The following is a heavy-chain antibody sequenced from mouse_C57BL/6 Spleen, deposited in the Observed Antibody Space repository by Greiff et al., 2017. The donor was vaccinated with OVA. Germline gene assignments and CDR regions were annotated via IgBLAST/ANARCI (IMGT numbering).Heavy chain of an antibody. CDR1: GYSFTGYY. CDR3: ARGFDYYGSSYVYWYFDV. CDR2: IYPYNGVS. D-gene: IGHD1-1*01. Sequence: EVKVVESGPELVKPGASVKISCKASGYSFTGYYMHWVKQSHGNILDWIGYIYPYNGVSSYNQKFKGKATLTVDKSSSTAYMELRSLTSEDSAVYYCARGFDYYGSSYVYWYFDVWGTGTTVTVSS. J-gene: IGHJ1*03. V-gene: IGHV1-31*01.